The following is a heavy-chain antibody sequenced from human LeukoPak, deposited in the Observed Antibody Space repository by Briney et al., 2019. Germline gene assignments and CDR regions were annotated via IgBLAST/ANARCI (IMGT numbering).Heavy chain of an antibody. CDR2: IYYSGST. CDR1: GGSISSYY. V-gene: IGHV4-59*01. J-gene: IGHJ6*03. Sequence: PSETLSLTCTVSGGSISSYYWSWIRQPPGKGLEWIGYIYYSGSTNYNPSLKSRVTISVDTSKIQLSLKLSSVTAADTAVYYCARGAEGNLLFGYYYYYMDVWGKGTTVTVSS. CDR3: ARGAEGNLLFGYYYYYMDV. D-gene: IGHD2-21*01.